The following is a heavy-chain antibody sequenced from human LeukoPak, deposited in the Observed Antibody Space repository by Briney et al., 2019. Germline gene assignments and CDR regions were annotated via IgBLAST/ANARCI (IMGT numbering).Heavy chain of an antibody. CDR3: ARGWQWLVFDY. CDR2: INHSGST. Sequence: TSETLSLTCTVSGGSISSGSYYWGWIRQPPGKGLEWIGEINHSGSTNYNPSLKSRVTISVDTSKNQFSLKLSSVTAADTAVYYCARGWQWLVFDYWGQGTLVTVSS. CDR1: GGSISSGSYY. V-gene: IGHV4-39*07. D-gene: IGHD6-19*01. J-gene: IGHJ4*02.